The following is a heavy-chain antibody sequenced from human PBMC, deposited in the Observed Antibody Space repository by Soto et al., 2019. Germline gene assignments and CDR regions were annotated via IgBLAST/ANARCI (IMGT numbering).Heavy chain of an antibody. Sequence: QVQLVESGGGVVQPGRSLRLSCAASGFTFSSYGMHWVRQAPGKGLEWVAVISYDGSNKYYADSVKGRFTISRDNSKTTLYLQMNSLRAEDTAVYYCAKVLPARLASYYFDYWGQGTLVTVSS. CDR2: ISYDGSNK. V-gene: IGHV3-30*18. CDR3: AKVLPARLASYYFDY. CDR1: GFTFSSYG. D-gene: IGHD2-15*01. J-gene: IGHJ4*02.